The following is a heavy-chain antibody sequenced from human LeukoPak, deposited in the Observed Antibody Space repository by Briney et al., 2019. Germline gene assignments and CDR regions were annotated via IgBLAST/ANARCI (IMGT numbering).Heavy chain of an antibody. V-gene: IGHV4-30-2*01. D-gene: IGHD1-7*01. J-gene: IGHJ6*02. CDR2: IYHSGST. CDR1: GGSISSGGYS. Sequence: TSETLSLTCAVSGGSISSGGYSWSWIRQPPGKGLEWIGYIYHSGSTYYNPSLKSRVTISVDRSKNQFSLKLSSVTAADTAVYYCAREVLLYGMDVWGQGTTVTVSS. CDR3: AREVLLYGMDV.